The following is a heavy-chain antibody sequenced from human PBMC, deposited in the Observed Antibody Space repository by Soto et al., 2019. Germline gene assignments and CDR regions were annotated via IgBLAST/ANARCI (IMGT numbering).Heavy chain of an antibody. Sequence: EVQLVESGGGLVQPGGSLKLSCAASGFTFSGSTMHWVRQASGKGLEWVGRIRSKDNSYATAYAASVKGRFTISRDDSKNTAYLQMTSLKTEDTAVYYCTRLVLGSVVYWGQGTLVTVSS. J-gene: IGHJ4*02. D-gene: IGHD2-15*01. V-gene: IGHV3-73*02. CDR3: TRLVLGSVVY. CDR1: GFTFSGST. CDR2: IRSKDNSYAT.